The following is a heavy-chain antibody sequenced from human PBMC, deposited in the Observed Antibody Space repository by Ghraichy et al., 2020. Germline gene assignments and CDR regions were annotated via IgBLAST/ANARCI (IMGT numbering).Heavy chain of an antibody. V-gene: IGHV1-2*02. D-gene: IGHD4-23*01. CDR1: GYTFTGYY. J-gene: IGHJ3*02. CDR2: INPNSGGT. CDR3: AREKDVYGGNPDHAFDI. Sequence: ASVKVSCKASGYTFTGYYMHWVRQAPGQGLEWMGWINPNSGGTNYAQKFQGRVTMTRDTSISTAYMELSRLRSDDTAVYHCAREKDVYGGNPDHAFDIWGQGTMVTVSS.